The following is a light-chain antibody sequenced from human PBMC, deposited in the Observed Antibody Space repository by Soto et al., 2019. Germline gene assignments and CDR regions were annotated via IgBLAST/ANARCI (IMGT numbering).Light chain of an antibody. Sequence: QSVLTQPASVSGSPGQSITISCTGASSDAGNYNLVSWYQQHPGKAPKLMIYEGTKRPSGVSNRFSGSKSGNTASLTISGLQAEDEADYYCCSYAGSSFYVFGTGTKVTVL. V-gene: IGLV2-23*01. CDR1: SSDAGNYNL. J-gene: IGLJ1*01. CDR3: CSYAGSSFYV. CDR2: EGT.